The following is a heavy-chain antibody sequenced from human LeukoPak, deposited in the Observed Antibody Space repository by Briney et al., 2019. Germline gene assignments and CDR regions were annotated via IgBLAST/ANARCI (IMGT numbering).Heavy chain of an antibody. J-gene: IGHJ4*02. D-gene: IGHD6-19*01. CDR3: ARGIAVAGRSFDY. CDR2: INHSGST. Sequence: PSETLSLTCAVYGGSFSGYYWSWIRQPPGKGLEWIGEINHSGSTNYNPSLKSRVTISVDTSKSQSSLKLSSVTAADTAVYYCARGIAVAGRSFDYWGQGTLVTVSS. V-gene: IGHV4-34*01. CDR1: GGSFSGYY.